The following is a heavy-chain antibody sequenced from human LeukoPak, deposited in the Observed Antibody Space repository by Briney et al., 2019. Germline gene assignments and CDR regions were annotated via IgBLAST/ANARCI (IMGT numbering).Heavy chain of an antibody. J-gene: IGHJ4*02. D-gene: IGHD3-10*01. CDR3: AKGFYFYGSGSSDY. CDR1: GFTFSSYA. V-gene: IGHV3-23*01. CDR2: ISGSGGST. Sequence: GGSLRLSCAASGFTFSSYAMSWVRQAPGKGLEWVSAISGSGGSTYYADSVKGRFTISRDNSKNTLYLQMNSLRAEDTAVYYCAKGFYFYGSGSSDYWGQGTLVTASS.